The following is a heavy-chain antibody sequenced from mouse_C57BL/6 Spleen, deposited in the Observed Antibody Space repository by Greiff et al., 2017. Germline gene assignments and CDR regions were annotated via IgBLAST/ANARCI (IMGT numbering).Heavy chain of an antibody. CDR3: ARSETGPTGPWFAY. D-gene: IGHD4-1*01. V-gene: IGHV8-12*01. CDR1: GFSLSTSGMG. J-gene: IGHJ3*01. Sequence: QVTLKESGPGILQSSQTLSLTFSFSGFSLSTSGMGVSWIRQPSGKGLEWLAHIYWDDDKRYNPSLKSRLKISKDTSKNQVSLKITSVDTADTATYYCARSETGPTGPWFAYWGQGTLVTVSA. CDR2: IYWDDDK.